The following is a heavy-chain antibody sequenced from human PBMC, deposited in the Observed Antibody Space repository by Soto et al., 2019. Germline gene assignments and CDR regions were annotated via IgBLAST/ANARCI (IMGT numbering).Heavy chain of an antibody. D-gene: IGHD3-3*01. CDR1: GFTFTSSA. Sequence: SVNVSCKASGFTFTSSAVQWVRQARGQRLEWIGWIVVGSGNTNYAQKFQEKDTITRDMSTSTAYMELSSLRSEDTAVYYCAAFGVTIFGVVVYYGMDVWGQGTTVTVSS. CDR2: IVVGSGNT. V-gene: IGHV1-58*01. J-gene: IGHJ6*02. CDR3: AAFGVTIFGVVVYYGMDV.